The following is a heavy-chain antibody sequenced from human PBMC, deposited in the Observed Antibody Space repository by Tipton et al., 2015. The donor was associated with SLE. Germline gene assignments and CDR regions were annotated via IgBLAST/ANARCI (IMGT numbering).Heavy chain of an antibody. CDR3: ARRGDLGVGF. J-gene: IGHJ4*02. CDR2: INHSGST. Sequence: GLVKPSETLSLTCAVYGGSFSGYYWSWIRQPPGKGLEWIGEINHSGSTNYNPSLKSRVTISVDTSKSQFSLKLSSVTAADTAVYYCARRGDLGVGFWGQGTLVTVSS. D-gene: IGHD3-16*01. CDR1: GGSFSGYY. V-gene: IGHV4-34*01.